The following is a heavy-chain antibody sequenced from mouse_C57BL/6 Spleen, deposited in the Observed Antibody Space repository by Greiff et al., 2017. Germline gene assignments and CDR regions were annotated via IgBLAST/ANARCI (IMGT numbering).Heavy chain of an antibody. Sequence: EVKLMESGGGLVKPGGSLKLSCAASGFTFSDYGMHWVRQAPEKGLEWVAYISSGSSTIYYADTVKGRFTISRDNAKNTLFLQMTSLGSEDTAMYYFARGDYGSSYNYSMDYWGQGTSVTVSS. CDR1: GFTFSDYG. CDR3: ARGDYGSSYNYSMDY. D-gene: IGHD1-1*01. CDR2: ISSGSSTI. V-gene: IGHV5-17*01. J-gene: IGHJ4*01.